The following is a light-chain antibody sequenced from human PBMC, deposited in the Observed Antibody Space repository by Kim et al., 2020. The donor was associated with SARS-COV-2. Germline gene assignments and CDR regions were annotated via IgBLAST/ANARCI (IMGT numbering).Light chain of an antibody. Sequence: DIQMTQSPSSLSASVGDTVTITCRTSQSISTFLNWYQQEPGKAPELLIHSASSLQSGVPSTFSGSGSGTDFTLTITNLQPADFATYYCQQSYDTPWTFGQGTKVDIK. J-gene: IGKJ1*01. CDR1: QSISTF. V-gene: IGKV1-39*01. CDR3: QQSYDTPWT. CDR2: SAS.